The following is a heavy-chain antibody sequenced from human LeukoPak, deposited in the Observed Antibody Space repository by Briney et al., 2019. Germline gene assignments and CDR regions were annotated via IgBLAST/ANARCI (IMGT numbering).Heavy chain of an antibody. CDR1: GFTFSSYA. CDR2: ISGSGGST. J-gene: IGHJ4*02. CDR3: AKAKEQWELLDGALDY. Sequence: GGSLRLSCAASGFTFSSYAMSWVRQAPGKGLEWVSAISGSGGSTYYADSVKGRFTISRDNSKNTLHLQMNSLRAEDTAVYYCAKAKEQWELLDGALDYWGQGTLVTVSS. V-gene: IGHV3-23*01. D-gene: IGHD1-26*01.